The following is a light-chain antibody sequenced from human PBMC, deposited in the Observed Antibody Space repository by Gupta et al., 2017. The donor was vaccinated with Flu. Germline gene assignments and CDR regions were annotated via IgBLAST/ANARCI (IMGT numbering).Light chain of an antibody. CDR2: WAS. Sequence: KSSQSLLYNSNNKNYLAWYQQRPGQSPKLLIYWASTRESGVPDRFSGSGSGTDFTLTISSLQADDVAVYFCQQYYNTPALTFGGGTRVEIK. J-gene: IGKJ4*01. CDR1: QSLLYNSNNKNY. CDR3: QQYYNTPALT. V-gene: IGKV4-1*01.